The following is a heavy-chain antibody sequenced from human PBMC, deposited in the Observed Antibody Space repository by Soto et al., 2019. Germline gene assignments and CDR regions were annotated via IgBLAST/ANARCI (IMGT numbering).Heavy chain of an antibody. V-gene: IGHV4-30-4*01. CDR2: IYSSGRT. D-gene: IGHD3-22*01. CDR3: ARWTNYYDSSGPSLDAFDI. Sequence: QVQLQESGPGLVKPSQTLSLTCTVSGGSISSGDYYWSWIRQPPGKGLEWIGYIYSSGRTYYNPSLKGRVTISVDTSKNQFSLKLSSVTAADTAVYYCARWTNYYDSSGPSLDAFDIWGQGTMVTVSS. J-gene: IGHJ3*02. CDR1: GGSISSGDYY.